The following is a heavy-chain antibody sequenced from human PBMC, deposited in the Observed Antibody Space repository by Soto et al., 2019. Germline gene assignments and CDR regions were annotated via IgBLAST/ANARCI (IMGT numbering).Heavy chain of an antibody. CDR2: ISGNGINT. Sequence: EVQLLESGGGLVQPGGSLRLSCAASGFSFGNYAMNWVRQAPGKGLEWVSAISGNGINTYYGDSVKGRFTISRDNSKNTLYLQMNSLRAEDTAVYYCAQQGIAMSTQGDWGQGTLVTVSS. V-gene: IGHV3-23*01. D-gene: IGHD6-13*01. CDR3: AQQGIAMSTQGD. J-gene: IGHJ4*02. CDR1: GFSFGNYA.